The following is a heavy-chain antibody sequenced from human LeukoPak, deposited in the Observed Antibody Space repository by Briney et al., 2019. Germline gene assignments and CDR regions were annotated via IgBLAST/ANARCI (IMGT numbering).Heavy chain of an antibody. V-gene: IGHV4-39*07. Sequence: KASETLSLTCTVSGGSISSSSYYWGWIRQPPGKGLEWIGSIYYSGSTYYNPSLKSRVTISVDTSKNQFSLKLSSVTAADTAVYYCARSEYLTGYRSSLTYFDYWGQGTLVTVSS. J-gene: IGHJ4*02. CDR3: ARSEYLTGYRSSLTYFDY. D-gene: IGHD3-9*01. CDR2: IYYSGST. CDR1: GGSISSSSYY.